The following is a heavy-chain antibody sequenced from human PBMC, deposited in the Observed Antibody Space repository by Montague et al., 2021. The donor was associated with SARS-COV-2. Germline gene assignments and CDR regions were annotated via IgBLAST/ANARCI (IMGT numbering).Heavy chain of an antibody. J-gene: IGHJ6*02. CDR1: GDSVSINSAT. D-gene: IGHD1-1*01. CDR3: TSGREGNYNVMDV. Sequence: CAISGDSVSINSATWNWVRQSPSRGLEWLGRTYYRSKWYNDYAVXLRCRVTINPDTSKNQFSLQLNSVTPEDTAIYYCTSGREGNYNVMDVWGQGTTVTVSS. CDR2: TYYRSKWYN. V-gene: IGHV6-1*01.